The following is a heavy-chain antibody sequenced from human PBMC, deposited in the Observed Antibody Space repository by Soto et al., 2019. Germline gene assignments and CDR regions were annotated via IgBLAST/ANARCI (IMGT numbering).Heavy chain of an antibody. D-gene: IGHD2-21*01. CDR2: ISYDGSNK. CDR1: GFSFSSYG. V-gene: IGHV3-30*18. Sequence: PGGSLRLSGAASGFSFSSYGMRGGRQAPGKGLEWVAVISYDGSNKYYADSVKGRFTISRDNSKNTLYLKMNSLRAEDTAVYYCANLAYCGGECYSSDAFDIWGQGTMVTVSS. CDR3: ANLAYCGGECYSSDAFDI. J-gene: IGHJ3*02.